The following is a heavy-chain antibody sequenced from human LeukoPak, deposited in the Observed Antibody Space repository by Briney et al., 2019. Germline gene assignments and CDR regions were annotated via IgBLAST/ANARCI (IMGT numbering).Heavy chain of an antibody. CDR3: ARHPIAAGGAYNWFDP. D-gene: IGHD6-13*01. CDR1: GYSFTNYW. V-gene: IGHV5-51*01. Sequence: GESLKISCKGGGYSFTNYWIVWVRQMPGKGLEWMGVIYYDDSETQYSPSFQGQVTMSVDKSISTAYLQWISLKASDTAMYYCARHPIAAGGAYNWFDPWGQGTLVTVSS. CDR2: IYYDDSET. J-gene: IGHJ5*02.